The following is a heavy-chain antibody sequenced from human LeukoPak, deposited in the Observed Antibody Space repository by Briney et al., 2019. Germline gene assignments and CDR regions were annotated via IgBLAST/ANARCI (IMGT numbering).Heavy chain of an antibody. CDR1: GGTFSSYA. D-gene: IGHD3-3*01. CDR2: IIPIFGTA. CDR3: AGVREGVTIFGVVSIFDY. J-gene: IGHJ4*02. V-gene: IGHV1-69*05. Sequence: ASVKVSCKASGGTFSSYAISWVRQAPGQGLEWMGGIIPIFGTANYAQKFQGRVTVTTDESTSTAYMELSSLRSEDTAVYYCAGVREGVTIFGVVSIFDYWGQGTLVTVSS.